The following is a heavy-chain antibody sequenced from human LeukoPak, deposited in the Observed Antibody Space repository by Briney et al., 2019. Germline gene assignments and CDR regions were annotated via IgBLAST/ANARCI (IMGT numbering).Heavy chain of an antibody. J-gene: IGHJ6*03. CDR2: IYTSGST. CDR1: GGSISSGSYY. V-gene: IGHV4-61*02. Sequence: PSQTLSLTCTVSGGSISSGSYYWSWIRQPAGKGLEWIGRIYTSGSTDYNPSLKSRVTISVDTSKNQFSLKLSSVTAADTAVYYCAREGISSSWGAYYYYYYYMDVWGKGTTVTVSS. CDR3: AREGISSSWGAYYYYYYYMDV. D-gene: IGHD6-13*01.